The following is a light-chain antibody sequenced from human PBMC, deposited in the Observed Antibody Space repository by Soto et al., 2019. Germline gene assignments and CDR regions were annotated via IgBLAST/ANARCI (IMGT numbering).Light chain of an antibody. CDR3: HQYGSSPPT. CDR2: AAS. J-gene: IGKJ1*01. Sequence: DIQMTQSPSSLSASVGDRVTITCRASQSISSSLNWYQQKPGKAPELLIYAASTLQSGVPSRFSGSGSGTDFTLTISCLQSEDFAVYYCHQYGSSPPTFGQGTKVDIK. CDR1: QSISSS. V-gene: IGKV1-39*01.